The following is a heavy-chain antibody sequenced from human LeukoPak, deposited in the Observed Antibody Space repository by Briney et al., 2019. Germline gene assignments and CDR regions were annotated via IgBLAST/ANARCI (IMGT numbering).Heavy chain of an antibody. V-gene: IGHV5-51*01. Sequence: GGSLKLPRKGFGYSFPCYRMGRVPPIPGKGPGGMGMIYPWESDTRYSPSSQGQVTISADKSISTAYLQWSSLKASDTAMDYCARHRRKSIIGTVSSRGFDSWGQGTLVTVSS. J-gene: IGHJ4*02. CDR3: ARHRRKSIIGTVSSRGFDS. CDR1: GYSFPCYR. CDR2: IYPWESDT. D-gene: IGHD3-10*01.